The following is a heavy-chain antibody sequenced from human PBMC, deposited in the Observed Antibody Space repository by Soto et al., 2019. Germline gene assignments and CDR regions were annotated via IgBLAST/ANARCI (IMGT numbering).Heavy chain of an antibody. CDR2: IKQGGSEK. Sequence: PGGSLRLSFAVSGFAFSGYWMSWVRQAPGKGLEWVANIKQGGSEKYYVDSVKGRFTISRDNAKNSLYLQMNSLRAEDTAVYYCARLHDYRDAFDIWGQGTMVTVSS. CDR1: GFAFSGYW. D-gene: IGHD4-17*01. V-gene: IGHV3-7*01. CDR3: ARLHDYRDAFDI. J-gene: IGHJ3*02.